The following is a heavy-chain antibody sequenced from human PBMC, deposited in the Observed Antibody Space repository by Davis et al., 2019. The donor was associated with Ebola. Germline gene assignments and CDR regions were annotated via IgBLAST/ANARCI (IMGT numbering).Heavy chain of an antibody. CDR1: GYTFRSYG. D-gene: IGHD3-3*01. V-gene: IGHV3-30*02. CDR3: ARDQFLEWLSPSSAFDI. J-gene: IGHJ3*02. CDR2: IPYDGSNK. Sequence: GESLKISCAASGYTFRSYGMHWVRQAPGKGLEWVAFIPYDGSNKEYADSVKGRFTISRDNSRNTLFLQMDSLRGDDTAVYFCARDQFLEWLSPSSAFDIWGQGTMVTVSS.